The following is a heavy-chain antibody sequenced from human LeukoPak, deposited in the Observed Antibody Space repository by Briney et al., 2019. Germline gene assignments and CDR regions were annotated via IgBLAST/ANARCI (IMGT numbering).Heavy chain of an antibody. CDR3: ARRHYYDSNGYSFDY. J-gene: IGHJ4*02. V-gene: IGHV3-11*01. CDR2: ISSSDSTI. D-gene: IGHD3-22*01. Sequence: GGSLRLSCVASGFTFSDYSMTWIRQAPGKGLEWVSYISSSDSTIYYAASVMGRFTISRDNAKNSLYLQINNVKAEDTALYYCARRHYYDSNGYSFDYWGQGTLVTVSS. CDR1: GFTFSDYS.